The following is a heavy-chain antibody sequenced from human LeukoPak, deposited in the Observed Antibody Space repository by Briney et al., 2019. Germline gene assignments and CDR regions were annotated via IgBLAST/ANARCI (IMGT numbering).Heavy chain of an antibody. Sequence: SETLSLTCTVSGGSISSSSYYWGWIRQPPGKGLEWIGSIYYSGSTYYNPSLKSRVTISVDTSKNQFSLKLSSVTAADTAVYYCARGITMVRGVIIVKPNWFDPWGQGTLVTVSS. J-gene: IGHJ5*02. CDR2: IYYSGST. CDR3: ARGITMVRGVIIVKPNWFDP. V-gene: IGHV4-39*07. D-gene: IGHD3-10*01. CDR1: GGSISSSSYY.